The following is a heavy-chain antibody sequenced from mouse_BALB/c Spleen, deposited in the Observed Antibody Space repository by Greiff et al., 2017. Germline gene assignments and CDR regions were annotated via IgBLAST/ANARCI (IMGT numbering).Heavy chain of an antibody. D-gene: IGHD1-2*01. CDR1: GFTFSGYT. V-gene: IGHV5-9*03. CDR2: ISSGGGNT. CDR3: ARDTTATGAMDY. J-gene: IGHJ4*01. Sequence: DVMLVESGGGLVKPGGSLKLSCAASGFTFSGYTMSWVRQTPEKRLEWVATISSGGGNTYYRDSVKGRFTISRDNAKNNLYLQMSSLRSEDTALYYCARDTTATGAMDYWGQGATVTDSA.